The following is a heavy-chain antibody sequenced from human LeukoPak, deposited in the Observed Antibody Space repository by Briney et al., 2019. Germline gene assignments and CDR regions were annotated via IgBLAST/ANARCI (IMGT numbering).Heavy chain of an antibody. D-gene: IGHD6-19*01. CDR1: GFTFSSHA. CDR3: AKGLAVAGHFDY. V-gene: IGHV3-23*01. CDR2: ISGSGGST. Sequence: PGGSLRLSCAAAGFTFSSHAMSWVRQAPGKALELFSAISGSGGSTYYADSVKGRFTISRDKSKNTLYLQMNSRRAEDTAVYYCAKGLAVAGHFDYWGQGTLVTVSS. J-gene: IGHJ4*02.